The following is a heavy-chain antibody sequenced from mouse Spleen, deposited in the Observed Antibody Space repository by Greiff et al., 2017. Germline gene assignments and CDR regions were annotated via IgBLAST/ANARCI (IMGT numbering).Heavy chain of an antibody. V-gene: IGHV1-15*01. Sequence: VQLQQSGAELVRPGASVTLSCKASGYTFTDYEMHWVKQTPVHGLEWIGAIDPETGGTAYNQKFKGKAILTADKSSSTAYMELRSLTSEDSAVYYCTRQGSYYGSSPFAYWGQGTLVTVSA. CDR1: GYTFTDYE. CDR2: IDPETGGT. J-gene: IGHJ3*01. CDR3: TRQGSYYGSSPFAY. D-gene: IGHD1-1*01.